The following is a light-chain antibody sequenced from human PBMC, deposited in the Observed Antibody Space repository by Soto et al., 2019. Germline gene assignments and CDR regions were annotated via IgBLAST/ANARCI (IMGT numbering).Light chain of an antibody. Sequence: DIHITQSPSTLSASVGDRVTSTCRASQSISSWLAWYQQKPGKAPKLLIYDASSLESGVPSRFSGSGSGTEFTLTISSLQPDDFATYYCQQYNSYSPTFGQGTKVDIK. CDR2: DAS. CDR1: QSISSW. V-gene: IGKV1-5*01. CDR3: QQYNSYSPT. J-gene: IGKJ1*01.